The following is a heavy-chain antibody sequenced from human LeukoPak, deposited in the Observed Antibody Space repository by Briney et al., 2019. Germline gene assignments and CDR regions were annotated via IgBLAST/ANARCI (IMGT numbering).Heavy chain of an antibody. Sequence: SEALSLTCTVSGYSISGGYYWGWIRQPPGKGLEWIGTIFQSVSTYYNPSLKSRVTTSVDTSKNQFSLKLSSVTAADTAVYYCARNNSNGFDFWSQGTLVTVSS. V-gene: IGHV4-38-2*02. D-gene: IGHD6-19*01. CDR2: IFQSVST. J-gene: IGHJ4*02. CDR1: GYSISGGYY. CDR3: ARNNSNGFDF.